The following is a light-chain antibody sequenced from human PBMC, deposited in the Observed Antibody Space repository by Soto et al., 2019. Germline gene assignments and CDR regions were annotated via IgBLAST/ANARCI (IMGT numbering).Light chain of an antibody. CDR3: QSYDSRLSGYV. Sequence: QSVLTQPPSVSGAPGQRVTISCTGSSSNIGAGYDVHWYQQLPGTAPKLLIYGNSNRPSGVPDRFSGSKSGTSASLAITGLQAEDEADYYCQSYDSRLSGYVFGTGIKFTVL. V-gene: IGLV1-40*01. CDR1: SSNIGAGYD. J-gene: IGLJ1*01. CDR2: GNS.